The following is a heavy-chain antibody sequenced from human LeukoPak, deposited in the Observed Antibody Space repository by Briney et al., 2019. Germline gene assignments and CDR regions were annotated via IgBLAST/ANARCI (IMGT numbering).Heavy chain of an antibody. J-gene: IGHJ3*02. D-gene: IGHD6-19*01. CDR2: IYYSGST. CDR1: GGSIGSYY. Sequence: SETLSLTCTVSGGSIGSYYWSWIRQPPGKGLEWIGYIYYSGSTNYNPSLKSRVTISVDTSKNQFSLKLSSVTAADTAVYYCARDRGAVAGLDAFDIWGQGTMVTVSS. V-gene: IGHV4-59*01. CDR3: ARDRGAVAGLDAFDI.